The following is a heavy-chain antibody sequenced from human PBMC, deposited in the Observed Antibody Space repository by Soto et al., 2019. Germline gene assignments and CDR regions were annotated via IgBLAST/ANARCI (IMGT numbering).Heavy chain of an antibody. CDR3: ARGRHIVVVTATAGYYFDY. CDR1: GGSFSGYY. CDR2: INHSGST. J-gene: IGHJ4*02. D-gene: IGHD2-21*02. V-gene: IGHV4-34*01. Sequence: TSETLSLTCAVYGGSFSGYYWSWIRQPPGKGLEWIGEINHSGSTNYNPSLKSRVTISVDTSKNQFSLKLSSVTAADTAVYYCARGRHIVVVTATAGYYFDYWGQGTLVTVSS.